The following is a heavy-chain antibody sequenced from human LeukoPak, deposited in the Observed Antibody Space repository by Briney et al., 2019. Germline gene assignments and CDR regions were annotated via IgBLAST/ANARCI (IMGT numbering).Heavy chain of an antibody. CDR2: IWYDGSNK. CDR3: ARSSAVAAPNFDY. CDR1: GFTFSSYR. J-gene: IGHJ4*02. V-gene: IGHV3-33*01. Sequence: GGSLRLSCAASGFTFSSYRMHWVHQAPGKGLEWVAVIWYDGSNKYYADSVKGRFTISRDNSKNTLYLQMNSLRAKDTAVYYCARSSAVAAPNFDYWGQGTLVTVSS. D-gene: IGHD6-19*01.